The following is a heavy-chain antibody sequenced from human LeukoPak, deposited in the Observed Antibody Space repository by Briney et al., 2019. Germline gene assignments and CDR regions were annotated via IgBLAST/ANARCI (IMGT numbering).Heavy chain of an antibody. V-gene: IGHV1-18*01. J-gene: IGHJ3*02. Sequence: GASVKVSCKASGYTFTSYGISWVRQAPGQGLEWMGWISAYNGNTNYAQKLQGRVTMTTDTSTSTAYMELRSLRSDDTAVYYCAKTLDYGDYGAFDIWGQGTMVTVSS. CDR2: ISAYNGNT. D-gene: IGHD4-17*01. CDR1: GYTFTSYG. CDR3: AKTLDYGDYGAFDI.